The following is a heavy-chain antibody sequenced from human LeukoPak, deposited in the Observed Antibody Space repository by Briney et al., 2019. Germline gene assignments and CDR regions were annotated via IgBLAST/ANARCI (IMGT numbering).Heavy chain of an antibody. CDR2: IHDSGST. V-gene: IGHV4-30-4*07. J-gene: IGHJ5*02. D-gene: IGHD6-13*01. Sequence: AQTLSLTCAVSGGSITSGGYSWSWIRQTPGKGLEWIAYIHDSGSTYYNPSLKSRVSISIDTSKNHFSLKLSSMTAADTAVYYCARVVAAAGNNWFDPWGQGTLVTVSS. CDR1: GGSITSGGYS. CDR3: ARVVAAAGNNWFDP.